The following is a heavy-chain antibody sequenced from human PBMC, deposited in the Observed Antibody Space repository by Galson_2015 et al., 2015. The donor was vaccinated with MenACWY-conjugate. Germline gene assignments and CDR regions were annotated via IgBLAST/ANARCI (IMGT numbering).Heavy chain of an antibody. V-gene: IGHV3-53*01. CDR1: GFTVSSNY. J-gene: IGHJ5*02. Sequence: SLRLSCAASGFTVSSNYMSWVRQAPGKGLEWVSVIYSGGSTYYADSVKGRFTISRDNSKNTLYLQMNSLRAEDTAVYYCASYNWNYGFDPWGQGTLVTVSS. D-gene: IGHD1-7*01. CDR2: IYSGGST. CDR3: ASYNWNYGFDP.